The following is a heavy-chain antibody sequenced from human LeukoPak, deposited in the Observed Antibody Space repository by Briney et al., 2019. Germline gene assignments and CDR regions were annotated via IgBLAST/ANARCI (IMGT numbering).Heavy chain of an antibody. CDR1: GFTFSSYG. D-gene: IGHD4-17*01. CDR2: ISYDGSDK. V-gene: IGHV3-30*03. Sequence: GGSLRLSCAASGFTFSSYGMHWVRQAPGKGLEWVAVISYDGSDKYYADSVKGRFTISRDNSKKTLYLQMNSLRAEDTAVYYCARNPYGDYYFDNWGQGTPVTVSS. J-gene: IGHJ4*02. CDR3: ARNPYGDYYFDN.